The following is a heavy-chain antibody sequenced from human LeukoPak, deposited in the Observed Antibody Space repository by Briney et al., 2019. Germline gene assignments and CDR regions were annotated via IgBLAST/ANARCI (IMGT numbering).Heavy chain of an antibody. D-gene: IGHD3-22*01. V-gene: IGHV3-21*01. CDR2: ISSSSSYI. CDR1: GFTFSSYS. Sequence: PGGSLRLSCAASGFTFSSYSMNWVRQAPGKGLEWVSSISSSSSYIYYADSVKGRFTISRDNAKNSLYLQMNSLRAEDTAVYYCARQSYSSGDAFDIWGQGTMVTVSS. J-gene: IGHJ3*02. CDR3: ARQSYSSGDAFDI.